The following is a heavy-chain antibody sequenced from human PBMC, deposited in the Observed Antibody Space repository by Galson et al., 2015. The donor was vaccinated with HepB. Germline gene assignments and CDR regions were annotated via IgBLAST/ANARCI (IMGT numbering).Heavy chain of an antibody. CDR1: GFTFSSYT. CDR3: ARAHSDRWYGAY. Sequence: SLRLSCAASGFTFSSYTMHWVRQAPGKGLEWVALISSDEIHKIYADSVKGRFTISRDTSKNTLYLEMNSLRAEDTVVYYCARAHSDRWYGAYWGQGTLVTVAS. CDR2: ISSDEIHK. D-gene: IGHD3-10*01. V-gene: IGHV3-30-3*01. J-gene: IGHJ4*02.